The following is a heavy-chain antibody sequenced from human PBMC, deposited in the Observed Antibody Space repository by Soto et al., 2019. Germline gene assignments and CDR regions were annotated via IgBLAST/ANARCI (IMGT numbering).Heavy chain of an antibody. CDR1: GGSFSGYY. Sequence: SETLSLTCAVYGGSFSGYYWSWIRQPPGKGLEWIGEINHSGSTNYNPSLKSRVTISVDTSKNQFSLKLSSVTAADTAVYYCARFPRMVRGVIIPAYYMDVWGKGTTVTVSS. V-gene: IGHV4-34*01. CDR2: INHSGST. D-gene: IGHD3-10*01. CDR3: ARFPRMVRGVIIPAYYMDV. J-gene: IGHJ6*03.